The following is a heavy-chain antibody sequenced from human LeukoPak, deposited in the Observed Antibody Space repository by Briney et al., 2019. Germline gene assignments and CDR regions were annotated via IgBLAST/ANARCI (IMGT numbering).Heavy chain of an antibody. CDR2: INPNSGGT. Sequence: RASVKVSCKASGYTFTGYYMHWVRQAPGQGLEWMGWINPNSGGTNYAQKFQGRVTMTRDTSISTAYMELSRLRSDDTAVYYCARDARYYYDSSGYPNYYYYYYMDVWGKGTTVTVSS. D-gene: IGHD3-22*01. CDR1: GYTFTGYY. CDR3: ARDARYYYDSSGYPNYYYYYYMDV. V-gene: IGHV1-2*02. J-gene: IGHJ6*03.